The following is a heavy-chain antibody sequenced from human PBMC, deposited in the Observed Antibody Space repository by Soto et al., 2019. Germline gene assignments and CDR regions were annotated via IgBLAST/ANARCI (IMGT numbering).Heavy chain of an antibody. V-gene: IGHV3-48*01. D-gene: IGHD3-16*02. CDR3: ASERAPYDDYVWGSYRYWGIDY. Sequence: EVQLVESGGGLVQPGGSLRLSCAASGFTFSSYSMNWVRQAPGKGLEWVSYISSSSSTIYYADSVKGRFTISRDNAKNSLELQMYSLRAADTAVYFCASERAPYDDYVWGSYRYWGIDYWCQGSLVTVFS. J-gene: IGHJ4*02. CDR2: ISSSSSTI. CDR1: GFTFSSYS.